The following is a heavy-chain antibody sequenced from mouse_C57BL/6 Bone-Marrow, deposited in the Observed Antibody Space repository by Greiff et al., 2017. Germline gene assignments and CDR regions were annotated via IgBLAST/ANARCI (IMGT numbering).Heavy chain of an antibody. V-gene: IGHV1-15*01. J-gene: IGHJ1*03. CDR1: GYTFTNYE. CDR2: IDPETGGT. Sequence: VQLQQSGAELVRPGASVTLSCKASGYTFTNYELHWVKQTPVHGLEWIGSIDPETGGTAYNQKFKGKAILTADKSSSTAYMELRSLTSEDSAVYYCTSPDWYVDVGGTGTRVTVSA. CDR3: TSPDWYVDV.